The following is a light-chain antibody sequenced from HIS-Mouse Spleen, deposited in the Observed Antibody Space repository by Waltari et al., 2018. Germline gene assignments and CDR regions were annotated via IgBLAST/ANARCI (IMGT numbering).Light chain of an antibody. CDR1: QSLLHSNGYNS. V-gene: IGKV2-28*01. J-gene: IGKJ3*01. CDR3: MQALQTPFT. Sequence: DIVMTQSPLSLPVTPGEPASISCRSSQSLLHSNGYNSLDWYLQKPGQSPQLLIYLGSNRASGVPDRLSGSGSGTDFTLKSSRVEAEHVGVYYCMQALQTPFTFGPGTKVDIK. CDR2: LGS.